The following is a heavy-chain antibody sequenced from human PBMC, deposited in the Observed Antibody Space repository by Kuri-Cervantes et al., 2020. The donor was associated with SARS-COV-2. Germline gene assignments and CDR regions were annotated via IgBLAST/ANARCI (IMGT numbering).Heavy chain of an antibody. CDR1: GFTFSSYA. CDR3: AKFPLIVVVPAAHFDY. D-gene: IGHD2-2*01. CDR2: ISGSGSST. J-gene: IGHJ4*02. V-gene: IGHV3-23*01. Sequence: GESLKISCAASGFTFSSYAMSWVRQAPGKGLEWVSAISGSGSSTYYADSVKGRFTISRDNSKNTLYLQMNSLRAEDTAVYYCAKFPLIVVVPAAHFDYWGQGTLVTVSS.